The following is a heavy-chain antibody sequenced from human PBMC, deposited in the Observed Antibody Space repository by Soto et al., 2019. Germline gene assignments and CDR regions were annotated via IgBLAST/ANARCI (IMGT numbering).Heavy chain of an antibody. D-gene: IGHD5-12*01. V-gene: IGHV1-46*01. CDR3: ARDRRDGYNTFDY. CDR1: GYTFTSYG. CDR2: INPSGGST. J-gene: IGHJ4*02. Sequence: ASVTVSCRASGYTFTSYGISWVRQAPGQGLEWMGIINPSGGSTTYAQKFQGRVTMTRDTSTSTVYMELSSLRSEDTAVYYCARDRRDGYNTFDYWGQGTLVTVSS.